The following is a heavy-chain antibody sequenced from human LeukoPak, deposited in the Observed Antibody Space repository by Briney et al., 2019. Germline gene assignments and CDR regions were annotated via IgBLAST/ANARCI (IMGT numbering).Heavy chain of an antibody. J-gene: IGHJ4*02. CDR3: ARDQVGTMPLDF. Sequence: GGSLRLSCAASGFTFNLNRIHWVRQVPGKGLEGISWIETDGSTSGYLRSVQGRFTVSRDNAKSTVHLQMNSLRAEDTATYYCARDQVGTMPLDFWGQGTLVTVSS. CDR2: IETDGSTS. D-gene: IGHD1-26*01. CDR1: GFTFNLNR. V-gene: IGHV3-74*01.